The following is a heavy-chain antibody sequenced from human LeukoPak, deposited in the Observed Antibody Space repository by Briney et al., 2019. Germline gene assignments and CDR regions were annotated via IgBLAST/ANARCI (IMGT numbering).Heavy chain of an antibody. J-gene: IGHJ4*02. CDR1: GFTFSDYY. CDR3: ARERAAGCDY. D-gene: IGHD6-13*01. Sequence: GGSLKLSCAASGFTFSDYYMSWIRQAPGKGLEWVSYISSSSSYTNYADSVKGRFTISRDNAKNSLYLQMNSLRAEDTAVYYCARERAAGCDYWGQGTLVTVSS. V-gene: IGHV3-11*06. CDR2: ISSSSSYT.